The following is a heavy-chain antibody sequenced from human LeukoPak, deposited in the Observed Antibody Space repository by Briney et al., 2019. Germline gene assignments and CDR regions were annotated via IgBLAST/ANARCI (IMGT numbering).Heavy chain of an antibody. CDR2: INPSGGST. CDR3: ARGLGGMVVTRDAFDI. CDR1: GYTFTSYY. J-gene: IGHJ3*02. D-gene: IGHD4/OR15-4a*01. V-gene: IGHV1-46*01. Sequence: ASVKVSCKASGYTFTSYYMHWVRQAPGQGLEWMGIINPSGGSTSYAQKFQGRVTMTRDTSTSTVYMELSSLRSEDTAVYYCARGLGGMVVTRDAFDIWGQGTMVTVSS.